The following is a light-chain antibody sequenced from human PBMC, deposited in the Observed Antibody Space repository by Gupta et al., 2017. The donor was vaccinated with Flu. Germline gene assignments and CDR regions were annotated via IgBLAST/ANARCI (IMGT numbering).Light chain of an antibody. CDR2: DVS. CDR3: SSYTSTTTFYV. V-gene: IGLV2-14*01. CDR1: SSDVGNSDY. Sequence: QSALTQPASVSGSPGHSITISCTGTSSDVGNSDYVSWYQQDPGKAPKLLIYDVSNPPSGVSSRFSGSKSGNTSSLTISGLQAEDETDYYCSSYTSTTTFYVFGTGTKVTVL. J-gene: IGLJ1*01.